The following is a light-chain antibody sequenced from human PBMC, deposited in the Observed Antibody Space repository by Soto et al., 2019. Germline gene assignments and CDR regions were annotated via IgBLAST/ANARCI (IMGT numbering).Light chain of an antibody. Sequence: QSALTQPASVSGSPGQSITISCTGTSSDVGGYNYVSWYQQHPGKVPRVLINEVSNRPSGVSNRFSSSKSGTSASLAVSGLQSEDEADYYCAAWDASLKGLVFGGGTKVTVL. J-gene: IGLJ3*02. CDR2: EVS. V-gene: IGLV2-14*01. CDR1: SSDVGGYNY. CDR3: AAWDASLKGLV.